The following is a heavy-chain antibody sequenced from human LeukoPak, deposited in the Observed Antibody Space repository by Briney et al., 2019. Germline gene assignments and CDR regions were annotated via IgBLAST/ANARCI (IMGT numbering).Heavy chain of an antibody. J-gene: IGHJ3*02. CDR2: IRSKAYGGTT. D-gene: IGHD3-3*01. V-gene: IGHV3-49*04. Sequence: GGSLRLSCTASGFTFGDYAMSWVRQAPGKGLEWVGFIRSKAYGGTTEYAASVKGRFTISRDESKSIAYLQMNSLKAEDTAVYYCTRDCSYYDFWSGARVGIAFDIWGQGTMVTVSS. CDR3: TRDCSYYDFWSGARVGIAFDI. CDR1: GFTFGDYA.